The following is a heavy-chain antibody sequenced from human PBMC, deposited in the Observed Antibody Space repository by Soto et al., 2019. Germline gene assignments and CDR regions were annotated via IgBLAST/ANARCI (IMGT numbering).Heavy chain of an antibody. J-gene: IGHJ4*02. D-gene: IGHD2-2*01. CDR2: ISSSSTYI. V-gene: IGHV3-21*01. CDR1: GFTFSTYI. CDR3: AKGGYFWSNSCPLPPFYY. Sequence: EVQLVESGGGLVKPGGSLRLSCAASGFTFSTYIMNWVRQAPGKGLEWVSAISSSSTYIYYADSVKGRFTISRDNAKNILYLPTNSPRARDTAVVYCAKGGYFWSNSCPLPPFYYSGQGNLVTVSS.